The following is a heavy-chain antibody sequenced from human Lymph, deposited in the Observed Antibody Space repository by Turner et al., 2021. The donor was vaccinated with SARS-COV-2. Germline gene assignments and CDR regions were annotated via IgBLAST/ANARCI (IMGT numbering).Heavy chain of an antibody. D-gene: IGHD6-13*01. J-gene: IGHJ4*02. Sequence: QVQLVESGGGVVQPGRSLRLSCAASGFTFSSYAMHWVRQAPGKGLEWVALISYDGSNKYYADSVKGRFTISRDNSKNSLYLQMNSLGAEDTAVYYCARGAGSLFDYWGQGTLVTVSS. CDR3: ARGAGSLFDY. CDR2: ISYDGSNK. V-gene: IGHV3-30-3*01. CDR1: GFTFSSYA.